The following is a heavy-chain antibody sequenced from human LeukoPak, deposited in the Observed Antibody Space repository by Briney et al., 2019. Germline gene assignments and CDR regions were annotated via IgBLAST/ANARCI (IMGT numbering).Heavy chain of an antibody. D-gene: IGHD3-3*01. CDR1: GFTFDDYA. CDR2: ISWNSGSI. CDR3: AKDIGAGYYDFWSGYYFDY. J-gene: IGHJ4*02. Sequence: PGRSLRLPCAASGFTFDDYAMHWVRQAPGKGLEWVSGISWNSGSIGYADSVKGRFTISRDNAKNSLYLQMNSLRAEDTALYYCAKDIGAGYYDFWSGYYFDYWGQGTLVTVSS. V-gene: IGHV3-9*01.